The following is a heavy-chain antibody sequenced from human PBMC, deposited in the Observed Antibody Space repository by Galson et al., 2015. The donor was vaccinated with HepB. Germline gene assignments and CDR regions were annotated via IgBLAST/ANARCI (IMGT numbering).Heavy chain of an antibody. CDR3: ARDLGYCTGGVCHTESAWFDP. V-gene: IGHV1-2*04. D-gene: IGHD2-8*02. CDR1: GYTFTGYY. Sequence: SVKVSCKASGYTFTGYYMHWVRQAPGQGLEWMGWINPDSGETNYAQKFQGWVTMTRDTSISTAYMELSRLKSDDTAVYYCARDLGYCTGGVCHTESAWFDPWGQGTLVTVSS. CDR2: INPDSGET. J-gene: IGHJ5*02.